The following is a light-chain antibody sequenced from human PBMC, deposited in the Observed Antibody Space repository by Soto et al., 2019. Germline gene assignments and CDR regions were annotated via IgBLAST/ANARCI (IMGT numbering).Light chain of an antibody. Sequence: QSALTQPASVSGSPGQSITISCTGSGTDVGTYNFVSWFQRHPGKAPQLIIYEVTERPSGVSPRFSGSKSVNTASLTISGLRAEDEADYFCCSFAGRKTRVFGGGTKLTVL. CDR1: GTDVGTYNF. CDR3: CSFAGRKTRV. V-gene: IGLV2-23*02. J-gene: IGLJ3*02. CDR2: EVT.